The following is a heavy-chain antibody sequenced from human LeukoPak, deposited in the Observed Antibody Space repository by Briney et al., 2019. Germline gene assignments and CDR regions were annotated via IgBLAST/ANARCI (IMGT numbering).Heavy chain of an antibody. J-gene: IGHJ4*02. CDR2: ISYGGGT. D-gene: IGHD3-16*01. V-gene: IGHV4-59*01. CDR3: ARVGRGDHTWGSYSFVY. Sequence: PSETLSLTCTVSGDSISTYQWSWIRQPPGKGLEWVGYISYGGGTMYNRSLRSRVTISIDTSKNQFSLRLSSVTAADTAVYYCARVGRGDHTWGSYSFVYWGQGALVTVSS. CDR1: GDSISTYQ.